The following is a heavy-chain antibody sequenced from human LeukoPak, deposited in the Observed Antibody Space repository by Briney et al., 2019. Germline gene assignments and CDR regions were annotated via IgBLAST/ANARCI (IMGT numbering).Heavy chain of an antibody. V-gene: IGHV4-59*08. Sequence: PSETLSLTCTVSGGSISSYYWSWIRQPPGKGLEWIGYIYYSGSTNYNPSLKSRVSISVDTSKNQFSLKLSSVTAADTAVYYCARQSPWFGEPDVWGQGTTVTVSS. J-gene: IGHJ6*02. CDR2: IYYSGST. CDR1: GGSISSYY. D-gene: IGHD3-10*01. CDR3: ARQSPWFGEPDV.